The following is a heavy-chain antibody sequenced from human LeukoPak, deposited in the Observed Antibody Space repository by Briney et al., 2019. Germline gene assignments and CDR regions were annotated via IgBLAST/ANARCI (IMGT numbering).Heavy chain of an antibody. Sequence: GGSLRLSCAASGFSFSSNAMNWVRQAPGKGLEWVSAVSGSGGSTYYADSVKGRFTISRDNSKNTVYLQMNSLRAEDTALYYCAKGWKGYLDYWGQGTLVTASS. J-gene: IGHJ4*02. D-gene: IGHD1-1*01. CDR2: VSGSGGST. CDR3: AKGWKGYLDY. V-gene: IGHV3-23*01. CDR1: GFSFSSNA.